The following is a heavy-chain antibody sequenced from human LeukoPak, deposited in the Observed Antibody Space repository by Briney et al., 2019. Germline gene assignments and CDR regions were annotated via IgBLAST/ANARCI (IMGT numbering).Heavy chain of an antibody. Sequence: GESLNISCQGSGYNYPIYWIGWVRQLPAKGLEWLGIIYPDDSRTRYSPSFQGQVTMSVDKSISTAYLQWSSLKASDTAMYYCARPSYGASDYWGQGTLVTVSS. J-gene: IGHJ4*02. V-gene: IGHV5-51*01. CDR2: IYPDDSRT. CDR1: GYNYPIYW. D-gene: IGHD4-17*01. CDR3: ARPSYGASDY.